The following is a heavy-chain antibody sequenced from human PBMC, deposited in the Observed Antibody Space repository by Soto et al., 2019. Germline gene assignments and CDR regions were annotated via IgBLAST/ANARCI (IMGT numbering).Heavy chain of an antibody. D-gene: IGHD2-15*01. CDR3: ARDIAFDIDY. V-gene: IGHV1-18*01. J-gene: IGHJ4*02. Sequence: QVHLLQSGAEVQKPGASVKVSCKTSGYTFNDFGITWVRQAPGLGLEWLGCIYFKAGKMNFATKFQNRDIMTTDPSTNTAFMELTSLTFDDSAIYFCARDIAFDIDYWGQGTLVTVS. CDR2: IYFKAGKM. CDR1: GYTFNDFG.